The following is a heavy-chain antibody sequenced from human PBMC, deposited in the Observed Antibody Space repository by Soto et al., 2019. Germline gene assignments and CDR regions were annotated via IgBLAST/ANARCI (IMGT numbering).Heavy chain of an antibody. CDR1: GFTFSSYD. D-gene: IGHD2-21*02. J-gene: IGHJ4*02. CDR3: ARDPCGSDCYSGLDY. V-gene: IGHV3-13*01. CDR2: IGTAGDT. Sequence: PGGSLRLSCAASGFTFSSYDMHWVRQSTGRGLEWVSAIGTAGDTYYPGSVKGRFTISRENAKNSLYLQMNSLRAGDTAVYYCARDPCGSDCYSGLDYWGQGSLVTVSS.